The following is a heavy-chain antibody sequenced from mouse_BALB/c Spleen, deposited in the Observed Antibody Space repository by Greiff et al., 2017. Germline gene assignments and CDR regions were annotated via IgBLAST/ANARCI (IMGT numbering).Heavy chain of an antibody. Sequence: EVQLQESGAELVRPGASVKLSCTASGFNIKDYYMHWVKQRPEQGLEWIGWIDPENGDTEYAPKFQGKATMTADTSSNTAYLQLSSLTSEDTAVYYYNALPFSYYIDDWGQGTTLTVSS. V-gene: IGHV14-4*02. J-gene: IGHJ2*01. CDR2: IDPENGDT. CDR1: GFNIKDYY. CDR3: NALPFSYYIDD.